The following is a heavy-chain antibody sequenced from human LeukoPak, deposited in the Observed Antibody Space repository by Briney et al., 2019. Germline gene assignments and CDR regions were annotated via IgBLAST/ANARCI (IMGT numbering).Heavy chain of an antibody. CDR3: ARDSPWAYYYYYYMDV. D-gene: IGHD2-15*01. J-gene: IGHJ6*03. CDR2: INHIGRT. V-gene: IGHV4-34*01. CDR1: GGSLSGSY. Sequence: PSETLSLTCAVYGGSLSGSYWSWIRQPPGKGLEWIGEINHIGRTTYNPSLKSRVTISVDTSKNHFSLKLSSVTAADTAVYYCARDSPWAYYYYYYMDVWGKGTTVTVSS.